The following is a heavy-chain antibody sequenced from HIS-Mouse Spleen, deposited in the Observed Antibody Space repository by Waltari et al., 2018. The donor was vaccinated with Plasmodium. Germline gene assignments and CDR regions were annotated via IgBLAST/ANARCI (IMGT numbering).Heavy chain of an antibody. D-gene: IGHD6-13*01. V-gene: IGHV3-7*01. CDR1: GFTFSSYW. CDR2: IKQDGSEK. CDR3: ASSWYWYFDL. Sequence: EVQLVESGGGLVQPGGSLRLSCAASGFTFSSYWMSWVSQAPGKGVEWVANIKQDGSEKDYVDSVKGRFTISRDNAKNSLYLQMNSLRAEDTAVYYCASSWYWYFDLWGRGTLVTVSS. J-gene: IGHJ2*01.